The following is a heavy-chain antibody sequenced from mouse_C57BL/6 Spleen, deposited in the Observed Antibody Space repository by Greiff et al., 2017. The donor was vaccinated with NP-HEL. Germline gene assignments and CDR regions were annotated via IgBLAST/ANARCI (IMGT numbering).Heavy chain of an antibody. J-gene: IGHJ3*01. CDR3: ARGWPGSY. CDR1: GFSLTSYG. V-gene: IGHV2-2*01. D-gene: IGHD1-2*01. CDR2: IWSGGST. Sequence: QVQLKQSGPGLVQPSQSLSITCTVSGFSLTSYGVHWVRQSPGKGLEWLGVIWSGGSTDYNAAFISRLSISKDNSKSQVFFKMNSLQADDTAIYYCARGWPGSYWGQGTLVTVSA.